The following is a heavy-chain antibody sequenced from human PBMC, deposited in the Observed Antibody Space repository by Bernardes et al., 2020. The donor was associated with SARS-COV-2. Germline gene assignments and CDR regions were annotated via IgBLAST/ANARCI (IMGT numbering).Heavy chain of an antibody. CDR3: ATSSPIPPPPMVRGGNNWFDP. CDR1: GFTFSSYA. J-gene: IGHJ5*02. V-gene: IGHV3-30-3*01. Sequence: SLRLSCSASGFTFSSYAMHWVRQAPGKGLEWVAVISYDGSNKYYADSVKGRFTISRDNSKNTLYLQMNSLRAEDTAVYYCATSSPIPPPPMVRGGNNWFDPWGQGTLVTVSS. CDR2: ISYDGSNK. D-gene: IGHD3-10*01.